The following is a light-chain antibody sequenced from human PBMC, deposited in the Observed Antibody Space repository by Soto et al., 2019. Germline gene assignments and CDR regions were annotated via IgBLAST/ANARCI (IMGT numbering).Light chain of an antibody. V-gene: IGLV1-44*01. CDR1: SSNIGSNT. CDR3: AAWDDSLNGPV. CDR2: SNN. J-gene: IGLJ2*01. Sequence: QSVLTQPPSASGTPGQRVTISCSGSSSNIGSNTVNWYQQLPGTAPKLLIYSNNQRPSGVPDRFSGSKSGTSASLAISVLQYEDEADYYCAAWDDSLNGPVFGGGTKLTVL.